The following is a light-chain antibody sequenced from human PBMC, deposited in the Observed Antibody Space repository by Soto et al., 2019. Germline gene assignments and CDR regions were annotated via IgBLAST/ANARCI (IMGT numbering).Light chain of an antibody. J-gene: IGLJ1*01. CDR1: SSDVGFYNY. V-gene: IGLV2-14*01. CDR3: SSYTNINTRACV. CDR2: EVD. Sequence: QSVLTQPASVSGSPGQSITISCTGTSSDVGFYNYVSWYQQQHPGKAPKLMIYEVDNRPSGVSNRFSGSKSGNTASLTISGLQAEDEAEYYCSSYTNINTRACVFGTGTKLTVL.